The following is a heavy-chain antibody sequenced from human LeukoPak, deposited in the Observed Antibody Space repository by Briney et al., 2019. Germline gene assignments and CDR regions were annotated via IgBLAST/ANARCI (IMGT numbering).Heavy chain of an antibody. D-gene: IGHD3-10*01. CDR1: GGSFSGYY. J-gene: IGHJ4*02. CDR2: INHSGST. V-gene: IGHV4-34*01. CDR3: ARGIPYYYGSGSYYKGPPFDY. Sequence: PSETLSLTCAVYGGSFSGYYWSWIRQPPGKGLDWIGEINHSGSTNYNPSLKSRVTISVDTSKNQFSLTLSSVTAADTAVYYCARGIPYYYGSGSYYKGPPFDYWGQGTLVTVSS.